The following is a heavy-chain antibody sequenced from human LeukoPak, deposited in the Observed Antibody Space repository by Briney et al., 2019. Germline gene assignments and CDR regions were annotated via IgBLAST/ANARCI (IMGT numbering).Heavy chain of an antibody. CDR1: GYSFTSYW. V-gene: IGHV5-51*01. CDR3: ARQEIRTYYDFWSGSLSWFDP. D-gene: IGHD3-3*01. Sequence: GESLKISCKGSGYSFTSYWIGWVRQLPGKGLEWMGIIYPGDSDTRYSPSFQGQVTISADKSISTAYLQWSSLKASDTAMYYCARQEIRTYYDFWSGSLSWFDPWGQGTLVTVSS. CDR2: IYPGDSDT. J-gene: IGHJ5*02.